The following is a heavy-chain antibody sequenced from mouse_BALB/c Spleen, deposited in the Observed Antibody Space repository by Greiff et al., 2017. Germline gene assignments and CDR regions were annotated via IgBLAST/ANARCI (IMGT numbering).Heavy chain of an antibody. Sequence: EVQGVESGAELVKPGASVKLSCTASGFNIKDTYMHWVKQRPEQGLEWIGRIDPANGNTKYDPKFQGKATITADTSSNTDYLQLSSLTSEDTAVYCCARGLDYGYVDAMDYWGQGTSVTVSS. V-gene: IGHV14-3*02. J-gene: IGHJ4*01. D-gene: IGHD1-2*01. CDR1: GFNIKDTY. CDR2: IDPANGNT. CDR3: ARGLDYGYVDAMDY.